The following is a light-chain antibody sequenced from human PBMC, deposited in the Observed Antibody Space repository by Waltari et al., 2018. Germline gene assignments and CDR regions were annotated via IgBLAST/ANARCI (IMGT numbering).Light chain of an antibody. CDR2: SAS. CDR3: RKFDSAPWT. CDR1: QGIDTF. Sequence: DIQMTQSPSSLSAYIGDRVTITCRAGQGIDTFLACYQQKPGNVPRLLIYSASILQRGVPSRFSGGGSGTDFTLTISSLQPEDVATYYCRKFDSAPWTFGQGTSVEIK. J-gene: IGKJ1*01. V-gene: IGKV1-27*01.